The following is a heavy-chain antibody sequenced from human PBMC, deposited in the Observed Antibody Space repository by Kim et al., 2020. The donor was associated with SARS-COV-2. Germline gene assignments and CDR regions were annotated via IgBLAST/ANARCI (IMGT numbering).Heavy chain of an antibody. CDR3: ARYYGSGKTGFDY. D-gene: IGHD3-10*01. CDR2: IYYSGST. V-gene: IGHV4-59*01. J-gene: IGHJ4*02. CDR1: GGSISSYY. Sequence: SETLSLTCTVSGGSISSYYWSWIRQPPGKGLEWIGYIYYSGSTNYNPSLKSRVTISVDTSKNQFSLKLNSVTAADTAVYYCARYYGSGKTGFDYWGQGTLVTVSS.